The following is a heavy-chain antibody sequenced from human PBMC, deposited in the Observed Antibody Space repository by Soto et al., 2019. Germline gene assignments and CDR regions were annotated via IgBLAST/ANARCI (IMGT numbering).Heavy chain of an antibody. Sequence: QVQLVQSGAEVKKPGSSVTVSCKASGGTFSSYTISWVRQAPGQGLEWMGGIIPIFGTANYAQKFQCRVTITAADSTSTAYMELSSLRSEDTAVYYCARGNHRWLQLWYFDLWGRGTLVTVSS. CDR1: GGTFSSYT. D-gene: IGHD5-12*01. CDR2: IIPIFGTA. J-gene: IGHJ2*01. CDR3: ARGNHRWLQLWYFDL. V-gene: IGHV1-69*12.